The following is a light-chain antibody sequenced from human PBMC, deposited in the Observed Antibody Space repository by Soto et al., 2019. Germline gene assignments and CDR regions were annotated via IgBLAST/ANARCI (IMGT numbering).Light chain of an antibody. CDR3: QQYGSSLWT. CDR2: GAS. CDR1: QSVSSK. J-gene: IGKJ1*01. Sequence: EIVMTQSPATLSVSPGEGATLSCRASQSVSSKLAWYQQKPGQAPRLLIYGASTGATGIPARFSGSGSGTDFTLTISRLEPEGFAVYYCQQYGSSLWTFGQGTKVDIK. V-gene: IGKV3-15*01.